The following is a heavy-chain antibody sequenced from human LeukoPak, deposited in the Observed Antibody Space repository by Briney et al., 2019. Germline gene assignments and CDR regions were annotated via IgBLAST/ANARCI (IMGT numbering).Heavy chain of an antibody. CDR3: TREVQSYGDPPTPRVFDY. CDR1: GFTFGDYA. D-gene: IGHD4-17*01. J-gene: IGHJ4*02. CDR2: IRSKAYGGTT. V-gene: IGHV3-49*04. Sequence: QPGRSLRLSCTASGFTFGDYAMSWVRQAPGKGLEWVGFIRSKAYGGTTEYAASVKGRFTISRDDSKSIAYLQMNSLKTEDTAVYYCTREVQSYGDPPTPRVFDYWGQGTLVTVSS.